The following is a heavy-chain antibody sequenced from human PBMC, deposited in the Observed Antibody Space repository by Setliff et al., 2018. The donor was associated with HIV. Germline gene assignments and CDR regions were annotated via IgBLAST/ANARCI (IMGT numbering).Heavy chain of an antibody. CDR3: ARQSWIQLWSVIDY. Sequence: ASVKVSCKASGYTFTTYGISWVRQAPGHGLEWMGWISPNFGHTRYAQRFLDRVTMTADTSTSTAYMELRSLRSDDTAVYYCARQSWIQLWSVIDYWGQGTVVTVSS. V-gene: IGHV1-18*01. D-gene: IGHD5-18*01. J-gene: IGHJ4*02. CDR2: ISPNFGHT. CDR1: GYTFTTYG.